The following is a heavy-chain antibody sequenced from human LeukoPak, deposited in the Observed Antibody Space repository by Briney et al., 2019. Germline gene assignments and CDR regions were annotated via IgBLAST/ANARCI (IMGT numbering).Heavy chain of an antibody. CDR1: GFIVSSYY. D-gene: IGHD3-10*01. V-gene: IGHV3-66*01. CDR2: IYTGGTT. CDR3: ARDLETVRGVIPY. Sequence: QPGGSLRLSCAASGFIVSSYYMSWVRQAPGKGLESASVIYTGGTTYYADSVKGRFTISRDNSKDTLYLQMNSLRAEDTAVYYCARDLETVRGVIPYWGQGTLVTVSS. J-gene: IGHJ4*02.